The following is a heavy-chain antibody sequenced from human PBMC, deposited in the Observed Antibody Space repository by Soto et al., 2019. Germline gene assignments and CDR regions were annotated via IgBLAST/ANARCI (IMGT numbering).Heavy chain of an antibody. V-gene: IGHV3-48*02. Sequence: GGSLRLSCAASGFTFSSYSMNWVRQAPGKGLEWVSYISSSSSTIYYADSVKGRFTISRDNAKNSLYLQMNSLRDEDTAVYYCATHTQRGGELPLDYWSQGTLVTVSS. CDR2: ISSSSSTI. CDR1: GFTFSSYS. D-gene: IGHD1-26*01. CDR3: ATHTQRGGELPLDY. J-gene: IGHJ4*02.